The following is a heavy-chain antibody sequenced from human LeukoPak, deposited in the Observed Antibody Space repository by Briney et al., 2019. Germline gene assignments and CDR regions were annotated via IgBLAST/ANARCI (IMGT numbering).Heavy chain of an antibody. J-gene: IGHJ4*02. V-gene: IGHV3-11*01. CDR3: ARDWRILTGYYTFDY. D-gene: IGHD3-9*01. Sequence: GGSLRLSCAASGFILDDYAMHWVRQAPGKGLEWVSYISSSGSTIYYADSVKGRFTISRDNAKNSLYLQMNSLRAEDTAVYYCARDWRILTGYYTFDYWGQGTLVTVSS. CDR1: GFILDDYA. CDR2: ISSSGSTI.